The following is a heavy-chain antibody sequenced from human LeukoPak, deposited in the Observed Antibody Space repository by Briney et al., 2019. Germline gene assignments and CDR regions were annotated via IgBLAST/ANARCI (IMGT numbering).Heavy chain of an antibody. J-gene: IGHJ5*02. D-gene: IGHD4-17*01. Sequence: GGSLRLSCTASGFISGDYAMNWFRQAPGKGLGWVGFIRSKAYGETTDYAASVKGRFTISRDDSKSIAYLQMNSLKTEDTAVYYCSRDPYGDPNWFDPWGQGTLVTVSS. V-gene: IGHV3-49*03. CDR1: GFISGDYA. CDR3: SRDPYGDPNWFDP. CDR2: IRSKAYGETT.